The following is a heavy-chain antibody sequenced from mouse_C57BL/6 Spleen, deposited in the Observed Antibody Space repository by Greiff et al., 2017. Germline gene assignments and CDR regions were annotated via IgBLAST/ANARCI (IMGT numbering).Heavy chain of an antibody. J-gene: IGHJ1*03. Sequence: EVQRVESEGGLVQPGSSMKLSCTASGFTFSDYYMAWVRQVPEKGLEWVANINYDGSSTYYLASLKSRFIISRDNAKNILYLQMSSLKSEDTATYYCARATYYGSSYRYFDVWGTGTTVTVSS. CDR2: INYDGSST. D-gene: IGHD1-1*01. V-gene: IGHV5-16*01. CDR1: GFTFSDYY. CDR3: ARATYYGSSYRYFDV.